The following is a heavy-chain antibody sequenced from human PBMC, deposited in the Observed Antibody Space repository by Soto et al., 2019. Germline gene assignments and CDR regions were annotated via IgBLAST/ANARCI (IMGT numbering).Heavy chain of an antibody. V-gene: IGHV3-7*01. CDR3: ARATTVVVWYYHMDV. J-gene: IGHJ6*03. CDR1: GFVVSNFW. CDR2: IKYDGGET. Sequence: QLVESGGDLVQPGGSLRLSCAASGFVVSNFWMTWVRQAPGRGLEWVANIKYDGGETYYVDSVKGRFTISRDNAKNSVFLQMDSLRGDDTAIYYCARATTVVVWYYHMDVWGRGTTVTVSS. D-gene: IGHD3-16*01.